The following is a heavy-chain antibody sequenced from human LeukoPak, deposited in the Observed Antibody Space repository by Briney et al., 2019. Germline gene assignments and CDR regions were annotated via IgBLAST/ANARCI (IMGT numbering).Heavy chain of an antibody. CDR1: GGSFSGYY. CDR2: INHSGST. J-gene: IGHJ4*02. CDR3: ARDRVMITFGGVMGYYFDY. V-gene: IGHV4-34*01. D-gene: IGHD3-16*01. Sequence: SETLSLTCAVYGGSFSGYYWSWIRQPPGKGLEWIGEINHSGSTNYNPSLKSRVTMSVDTSKNQFSLKLSSVTAADTAVYYCARDRVMITFGGVMGYYFDYWGQGTLVTVSS.